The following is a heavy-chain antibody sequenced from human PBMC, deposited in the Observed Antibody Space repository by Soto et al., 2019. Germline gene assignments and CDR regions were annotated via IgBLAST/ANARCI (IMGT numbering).Heavy chain of an antibody. V-gene: IGHV4-59*01. J-gene: IGHJ4*02. D-gene: IGHD6-13*01. CDR3: ARDGGSSSWYYFDY. CDR1: GGSISSYY. CDR2: IYYSGST. Sequence: PSETLSLTCTVSGGSISSYYWSWIRQPPGKGLEWIGYIYYSGSTNYNPSLKSRVTISVDTSKNQFSLKLSSVTAADTAVYYCARDGGSSSWYYFDYWGQGTLVTVSS.